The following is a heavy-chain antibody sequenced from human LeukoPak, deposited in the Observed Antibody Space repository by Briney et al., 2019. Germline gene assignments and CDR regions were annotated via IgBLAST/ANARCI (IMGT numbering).Heavy chain of an antibody. Sequence: GGSLRLSCAASGFTFSSHSMNWVRQAPGKGLEWVSYISSSSSTIYYADSVKGRFTISRDNSKNTLCLQMNSLRAEDTAVYYCAKALHLYAFDYWGQGTLVTVSS. CDR1: GFTFSSHS. J-gene: IGHJ4*02. D-gene: IGHD2/OR15-2a*01. V-gene: IGHV3-48*01. CDR2: ISSSSSTI. CDR3: AKALHLYAFDY.